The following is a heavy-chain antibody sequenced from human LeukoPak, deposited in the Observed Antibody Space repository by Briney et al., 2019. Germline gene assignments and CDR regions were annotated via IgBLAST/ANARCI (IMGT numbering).Heavy chain of an antibody. J-gene: IGHJ3*02. CDR1: GYTFSGHY. CDR2: MNANSGDT. Sequence: ASVKVSCKASGYTFSGHYMHWVRQAPGQGLEWMGWMNANSGDTRSVKKFQGRVTMTRDTSISTAYMEVSSLRSDDTAVYYCARGPDAFDIWGQGTMVTVSS. V-gene: IGHV1-2*02. CDR3: ARGPDAFDI.